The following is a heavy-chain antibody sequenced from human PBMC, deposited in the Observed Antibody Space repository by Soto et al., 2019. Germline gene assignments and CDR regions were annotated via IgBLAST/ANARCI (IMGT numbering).Heavy chain of an antibody. CDR3: ARGAYGSGSSPNWFDP. Sequence: QVQLQESGPGLVKPSETLSLTCTVSGASISSYYWSWIRQPAGKGLEWIGRFFTTGSTNYNPSLKSRVTMSVGTSKNQFALKLNSVTAADTAVYYCARGAYGSGSSPNWFDPWGQGTLVTVSS. V-gene: IGHV4-4*07. CDR2: FFTTGST. CDR1: GASISSYY. J-gene: IGHJ5*02. D-gene: IGHD3-10*01.